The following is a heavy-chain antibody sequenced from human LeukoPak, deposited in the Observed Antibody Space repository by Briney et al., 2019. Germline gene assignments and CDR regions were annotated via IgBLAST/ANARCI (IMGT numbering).Heavy chain of an antibody. D-gene: IGHD5-12*01. CDR1: GFTFSSYA. V-gene: IGHV3-23*01. J-gene: IGHJ4*02. CDR2: ISGSGGST. Sequence: PGGSLRLSCAASGFTFSSYAMSWVRQAPGKGLEWVSAISGSGGSTYYADSVKGRFTISRDNSKNTLYLQMNSLRAEDTAVYYCARSGDGYNFLGKFGYFDYWGQGTLVTVSS. CDR3: ARSGDGYNFLGKFGYFDY.